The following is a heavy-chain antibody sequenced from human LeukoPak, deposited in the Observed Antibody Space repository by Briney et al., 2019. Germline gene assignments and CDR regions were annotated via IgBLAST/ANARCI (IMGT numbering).Heavy chain of an antibody. J-gene: IGHJ3*02. D-gene: IGHD3-22*01. CDR3: ARWPLTYYYDSSGYPNDAFDI. Sequence: GGSLRLFCAASGFTFSSYAMSWVRQAPGKGLEWVSAISGSGGSTYYGDSVKGRFTISRDNSKNTLYLQMNSLRAEDTAIYYCARWPLTYYYDSSGYPNDAFDIWGQGTMVTVSS. CDR2: ISGSGGST. CDR1: GFTFSSYA. V-gene: IGHV3-23*01.